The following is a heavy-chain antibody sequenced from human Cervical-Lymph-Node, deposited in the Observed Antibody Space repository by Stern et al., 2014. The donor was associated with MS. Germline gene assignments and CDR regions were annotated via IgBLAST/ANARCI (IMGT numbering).Heavy chain of an antibody. D-gene: IGHD3-16*01. CDR3: ARVTSSPERSDW. CDR2: ITNVGST. CDR1: GFTVSRDY. Sequence: MQLVQSGGGVIQPGGSLRLSCTASGFTVSRDYMTWVRQAPGKGLEWVSLITNVGSTFYTDSVKGRFTISRDDSKNTVYLHMTSLRAEDTAMYYCARVTSSPERSDWWGQGTLVTVSS. J-gene: IGHJ4*02. V-gene: IGHV3-53*01.